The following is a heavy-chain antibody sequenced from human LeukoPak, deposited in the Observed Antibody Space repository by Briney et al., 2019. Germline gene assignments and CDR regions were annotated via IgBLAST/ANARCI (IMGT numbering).Heavy chain of an antibody. V-gene: IGHV3-23*01. CDR2: ISGSGGST. J-gene: IGHJ4*02. CDR3: AKASRYCSGGTCYSIRTGFDY. CDR1: GFTFSSHA. D-gene: IGHD2-15*01. Sequence: GGSLRLSCAASGFTFSSHAMSWVRQAPGKGLEWVSAISGSGGSTYYADSVKGRFTISRDNSKNTLYLQMNSLRAEDTAVYYCAKASRYCSGGTCYSIRTGFDYWGLGTLVTVSS.